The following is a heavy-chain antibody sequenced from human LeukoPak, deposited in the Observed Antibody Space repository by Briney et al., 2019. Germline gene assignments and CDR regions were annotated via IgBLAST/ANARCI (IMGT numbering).Heavy chain of an antibody. D-gene: IGHD4-23*01. CDR2: INHSGST. Sequence: SETLSLTCAVYGGSFSGYYWSWIRQPPGKGLEWIGEINHSGSTDYNPSLKSRVTISVDTSKNQFSLKLSSVTAADTAVYYCARVGRRRWSTSYGMDVWGQGTTVTVSS. J-gene: IGHJ6*02. V-gene: IGHV4-34*01. CDR3: ARVGRRRWSTSYGMDV. CDR1: GGSFSGYY.